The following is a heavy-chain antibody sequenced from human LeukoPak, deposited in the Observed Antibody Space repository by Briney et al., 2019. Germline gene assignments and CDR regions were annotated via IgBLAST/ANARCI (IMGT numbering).Heavy chain of an antibody. CDR1: GGSISSYY. CDR3: ARDRGQLGAWDYFDY. Sequence: PSETLSLTCTVSGGSISSYYWSWIRQPAGKGLEWIGRMYPSGSTNYNASLKSRVTMSVDTSKNQFSLRLTSVTAADTAVYYCARDRGQLGAWDYFDYWGQGTLVTGSS. CDR2: MYPSGST. J-gene: IGHJ4*02. D-gene: IGHD6-6*01. V-gene: IGHV4-4*07.